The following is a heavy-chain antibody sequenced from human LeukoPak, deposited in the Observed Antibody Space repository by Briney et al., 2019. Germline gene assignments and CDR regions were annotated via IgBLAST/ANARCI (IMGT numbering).Heavy chain of an antibody. D-gene: IGHD1-26*01. J-gene: IGHJ4*02. CDR3: ARGPYSGSYVDY. CDR2: IYTSGST. Sequence: SETLSLTCTVSGGSISSYYWSWIRQPAGKGLGWIGRIYTSGSTNYNPSLKSRVTMSVDTSKNQFSLKLSSVTAADTAVYYCARGPYSGSYVDYWGQGTLVTVSS. CDR1: GGSISSYY. V-gene: IGHV4-4*07.